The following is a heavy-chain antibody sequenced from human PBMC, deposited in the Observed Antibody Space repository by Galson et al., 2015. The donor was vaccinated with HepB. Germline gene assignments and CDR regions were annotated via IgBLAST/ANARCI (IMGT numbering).Heavy chain of an antibody. CDR2: ISYDGSNK. Sequence: SLRLSCAASGFTFSSYAMHWVRQAPGKGLEWVAVISYDGSNKYYADSVKGRFTISRDNSKNTLYLQMNSLRAEDTAVYYCASPSRYCGGGSCYSSYYYYYGMDVWFQVTTVTVSS. CDR3: ASPSRYCGGGSCYSSYYYYYGMDV. D-gene: IGHD2-15*01. V-gene: IGHV3-30*04. J-gene: IGHJ6*02. CDR1: GFTFSSYA.